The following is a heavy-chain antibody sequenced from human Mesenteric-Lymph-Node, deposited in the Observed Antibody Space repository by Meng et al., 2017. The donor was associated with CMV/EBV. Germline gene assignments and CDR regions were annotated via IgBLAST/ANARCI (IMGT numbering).Heavy chain of an antibody. Sequence: GGSLRLSCAASGFTFSSYGMSWVRQAPGKGLEWVSGISGSGGTTDYTDSVKGRFTISRDNSKNTLYLQMNSLREEDTAVYYCARDGGEYYDFWSGYQRNYYYYGMDVWGQGTTVTVSS. CDR2: ISGSGGTT. J-gene: IGHJ6*02. D-gene: IGHD3-3*01. CDR1: GFTFSSYG. CDR3: ARDGGEYYDFWSGYQRNYYYYGMDV. V-gene: IGHV3-23*01.